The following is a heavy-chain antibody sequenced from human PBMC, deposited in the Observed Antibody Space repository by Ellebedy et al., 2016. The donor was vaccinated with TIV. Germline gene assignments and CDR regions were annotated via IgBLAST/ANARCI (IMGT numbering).Heavy chain of an antibody. CDR2: IYYSGST. Sequence: GSLRLXXTVSGGSISSYYWSWIRQPPGKGLEWIGYIYYSGSTNYNPSLKSRVTISVDTSKNQFSLKLSSVTAADTAVYYCARDSLRDIAAAVHYGMDVWGQGTAVTVSS. CDR3: ARDSLRDIAAAVHYGMDV. V-gene: IGHV4-59*01. D-gene: IGHD6-13*01. J-gene: IGHJ6*02. CDR1: GGSISSYY.